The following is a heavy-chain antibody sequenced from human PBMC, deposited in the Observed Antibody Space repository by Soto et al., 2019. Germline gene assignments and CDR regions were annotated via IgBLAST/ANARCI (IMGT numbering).Heavy chain of an antibody. CDR2: ISYDGSNQ. V-gene: IGHV3-30*18. Sequence: PGGSLRLSCAASGFTVNIHCMHWVRQAPDKGLEWVALISYDGSNQYYADSVKGRFTISRDNSKNTLFLQMNSLRADDTAVYYCAKDQASGQGSFDSWGQGTLVTVSS. CDR3: AKDQASGQGSFDS. J-gene: IGHJ4*02. CDR1: GFTVNIHC.